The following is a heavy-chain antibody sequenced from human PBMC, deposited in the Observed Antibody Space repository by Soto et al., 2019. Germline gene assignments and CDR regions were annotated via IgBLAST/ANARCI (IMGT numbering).Heavy chain of an antibody. V-gene: IGHV3-53*01. CDR1: RFTVSSNY. J-gene: IGHJ4*02. Sequence: PWVSLRLSGAASRFTVSSNYLRWVRQAPGEGLAWVSDIYSGGRTYYADSVKGRFTISRDNSKNTLYLQMNSLRAEDTAVYYCARGKGEAAETWGQGTLVSVSS. CDR2: IYSGGRT. D-gene: IGHD6-25*01. CDR3: ARGKGEAAET.